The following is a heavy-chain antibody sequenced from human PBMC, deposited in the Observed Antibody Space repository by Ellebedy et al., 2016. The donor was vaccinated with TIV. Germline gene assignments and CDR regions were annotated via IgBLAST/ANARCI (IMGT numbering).Heavy chain of an antibody. CDR1: GFTFSSYS. J-gene: IGHJ4*02. D-gene: IGHD3-22*01. Sequence: GESLKISXAASGFTFSSYSMNWVRQAPGKGLEWVSYISSSSSTIYYADSVKGRFTISRDNAKNSLYLQMNSLRAEDTAVYYCARDRFIYYDSSGSFDYWGQGTLVTVSS. V-gene: IGHV3-48*01. CDR2: ISSSSSTI. CDR3: ARDRFIYYDSSGSFDY.